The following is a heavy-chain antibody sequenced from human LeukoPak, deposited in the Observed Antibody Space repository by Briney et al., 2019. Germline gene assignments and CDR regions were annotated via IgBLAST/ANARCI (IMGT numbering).Heavy chain of an antibody. J-gene: IGHJ6*02. Sequence: GGSLRLSCAASGFTFSSYAMSWVRQAPGKGLVWVSRINSDGSSTSYADSVKGRFTISRDNAKNTLYLQMNSLRAEDTAVYYCARDPRDYYYYGMDVWGQGTTVTVSS. CDR1: GFTFSSYA. CDR2: INSDGSST. CDR3: ARDPRDYYYYGMDV. V-gene: IGHV3-74*01.